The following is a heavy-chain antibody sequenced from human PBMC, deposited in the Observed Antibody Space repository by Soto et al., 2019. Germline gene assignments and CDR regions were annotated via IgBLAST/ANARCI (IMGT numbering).Heavy chain of an antibody. J-gene: IGHJ4*02. CDR2: INPSGGST. CDR3: ARYDENGYYFDY. Sequence: ASVKVSCKASGYTFSTYYMHWVRQAPGQGYEWMGIINPSGGSTTYAQKFQGRVTMTRDTSTTTVYMELSSLKSEDTAVYYCARYDENGYYFDYWGQGTLVTVS. V-gene: IGHV1-46*01. D-gene: IGHD2-8*01. CDR1: GYTFSTYY.